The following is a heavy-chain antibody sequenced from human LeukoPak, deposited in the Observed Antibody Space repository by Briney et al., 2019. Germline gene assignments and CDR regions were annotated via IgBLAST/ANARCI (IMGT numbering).Heavy chain of an antibody. CDR3: ARQKTLAAAGTGLDY. V-gene: IGHV1-18*01. CDR2: ISAYNGNT. Sequence: GASVKVSCKASGYTFTSYGISWVRQAPGQGLEWMGWISAYNGNTNYAQKLQGRVTMTTDTSTSTAYMELRSLRSDDTAVYYCARQKTLAAAGTGLDYWGQGTLVTVSS. CDR1: GYTFTSYG. J-gene: IGHJ4*02. D-gene: IGHD6-13*01.